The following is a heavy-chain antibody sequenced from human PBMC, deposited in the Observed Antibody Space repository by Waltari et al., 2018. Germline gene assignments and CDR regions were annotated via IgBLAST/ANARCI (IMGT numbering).Heavy chain of an antibody. J-gene: IGHJ6*02. CDR2: INSDGSST. D-gene: IGHD3-3*01. CDR1: GFTFSSYW. V-gene: IGHV3-74*01. Sequence: EVQLVESGGGLVQPGGSLRLSCAASGFTFSSYWMHWVRQAPGKGLVWVSRINSDGSSTSYADSVKGRFTISRDNAKNTLYLQMNSLRAEDTAVYYCARGGPIFGPTYYYYGMDVWGQGTTVTVSS. CDR3: ARGGPIFGPTYYYYGMDV.